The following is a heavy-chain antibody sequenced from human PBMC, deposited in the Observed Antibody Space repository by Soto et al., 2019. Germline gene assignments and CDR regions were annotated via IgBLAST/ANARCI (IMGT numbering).Heavy chain of an antibody. Sequence: EVQLVESGGGLVQPGGSLRLSCAASGFTFSSYWMHWVRQAPGKGLVWVSRIKADASSTDYADSVKGRFTISRDNGKDTLYLQMNSLRAEDTGVYWCARDFYGVGYWGQGTLVTVSS. CDR2: IKADASST. D-gene: IGHD4-17*01. CDR1: GFTFSSYW. J-gene: IGHJ4*02. CDR3: ARDFYGVGY. V-gene: IGHV3-74*01.